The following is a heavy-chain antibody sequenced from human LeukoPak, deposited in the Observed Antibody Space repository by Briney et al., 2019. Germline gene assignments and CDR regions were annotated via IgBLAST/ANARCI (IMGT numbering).Heavy chain of an antibody. J-gene: IGHJ5*02. CDR1: GGSISSYY. CDR2: IYYSGNT. V-gene: IGHV4-59*01. CDR3: ARTPFMDYYGSGTNNWFDP. Sequence: SETLSLTCTVSGGSISSYYWSWIRQPPGKGLEWIGYIYYSGNTKYNPSLKSRVTISVDTSKNQFSLKLSSVTAADTAVYYCARTPFMDYYGSGTNNWFDPWGQGTLVTVSS. D-gene: IGHD3-10*01.